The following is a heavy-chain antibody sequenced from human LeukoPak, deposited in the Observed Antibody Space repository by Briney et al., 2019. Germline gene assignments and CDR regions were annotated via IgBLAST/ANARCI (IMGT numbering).Heavy chain of an antibody. CDR2: ISYDGSNK. CDR1: GFTFSSYV. J-gene: IGHJ4*02. Sequence: PGGSLRLSCAASGFTFSSYVMHWVRQDPGKGLEWLAAISYDGSNKYYADSVKGRFTISRDNSKNTLFLQMNSLRTEDTAVYFCARANWAGIEAPATDYWGQGTLVTVSS. V-gene: IGHV3-30-3*01. CDR3: ARANWAGIEAPATDY. D-gene: IGHD2-15*01.